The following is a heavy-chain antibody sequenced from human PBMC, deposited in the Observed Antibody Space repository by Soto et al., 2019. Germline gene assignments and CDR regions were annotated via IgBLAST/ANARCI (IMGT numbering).Heavy chain of an antibody. CDR2: INGGNGNT. D-gene: IGHD6-19*01. CDR1: GYTFTGYS. Sequence: ASVKVSCKASGYTFTGYSMHWVRQSPVQSAEWMGWINGGNGNTKYSQKLQGRVTITRDTSASTGYMELSSLRSEDTAVYYCARHGAVAGNINFDYWGQGTLVTVSS. J-gene: IGHJ4*02. CDR3: ARHGAVAGNINFDY. V-gene: IGHV1-3*01.